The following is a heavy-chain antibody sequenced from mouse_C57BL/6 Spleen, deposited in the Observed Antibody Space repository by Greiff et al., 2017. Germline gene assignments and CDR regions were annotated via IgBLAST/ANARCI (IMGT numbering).Heavy chain of an antibody. J-gene: IGHJ1*03. D-gene: IGHD4-1*01. CDR2: ISSGSSTI. CDR1: GFTFSDYG. CDR3: ARDSNWDWYFDV. Sequence: EVKLVESGGGLVKPGGSLKLSCAASGFTFSDYGMHWVRQAPEKGLEWVAYISSGSSTIYYADTVKGRFTISSDNAKNTLFLQMTSLMSEDTTMYYCARDSNWDWYFDVWGTGTTVTVSS. V-gene: IGHV5-17*01.